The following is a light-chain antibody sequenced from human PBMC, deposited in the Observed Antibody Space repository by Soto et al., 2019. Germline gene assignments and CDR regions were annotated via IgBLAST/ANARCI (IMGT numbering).Light chain of an antibody. CDR1: QALSNY. CDR3: QQYNSYSGT. J-gene: IGKJ1*01. Sequence: DIQLTQSPSVLSASVVDTVTITCRASQALSNYLAWYQQKPGKAPDLLIYSASTLQSGVPSRFSGSGSGTEFTLTISSLQPDDFATYYCQQYNSYSGTFGQGTKVDIK. CDR2: SAS. V-gene: IGKV1-9*01.